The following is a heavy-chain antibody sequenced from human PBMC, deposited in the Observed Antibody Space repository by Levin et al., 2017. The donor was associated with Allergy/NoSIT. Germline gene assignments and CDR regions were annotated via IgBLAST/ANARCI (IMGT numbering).Heavy chain of an antibody. Sequence: PSETLSLTCTVSGGSISSSSYYWGWIRQPPGKGLEWIGSIYYSGSTYYNPSLKSRVTISVDTSKNQFSLKLSSVTAADTAVYYCARHLGPTYYYDSSGYYYAGWFDPWGQGTLVTVSS. D-gene: IGHD3-22*01. J-gene: IGHJ5*02. CDR2: IYYSGST. CDR3: ARHLGPTYYYDSSGYYYAGWFDP. V-gene: IGHV4-39*01. CDR1: GGSISSSSYY.